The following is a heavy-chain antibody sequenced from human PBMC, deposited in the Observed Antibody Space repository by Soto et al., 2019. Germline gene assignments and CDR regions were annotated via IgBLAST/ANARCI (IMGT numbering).Heavy chain of an antibody. J-gene: IGHJ6*02. V-gene: IGHV4-30-4*01. CDR3: ASEPIWRSNGMDV. CDR1: GGYISSGDYY. CDR2: IYYSGST. D-gene: IGHD3-16*01. Sequence: MLSITCTVSGGYISSGDYYRSWISQPPGKGLEGIGYIYYSGSTYYNPSLKSRVTISVDTSKNQFSLKLSSVTAADTAVYYCASEPIWRSNGMDVWGQGTTGTASS.